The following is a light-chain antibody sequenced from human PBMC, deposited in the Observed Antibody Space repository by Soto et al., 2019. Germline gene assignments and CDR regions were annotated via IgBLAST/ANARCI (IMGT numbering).Light chain of an antibody. J-gene: IGLJ2*01. Sequence: SVLTQPPSASGTPGQRLTISCSGSSSNIGSNTVNWYQQLPGTAPKLLIYSNNQRPSGVPDRFSGSKSGTSASLAISGLQSEAEADYYCAAWDDSLNGVVFGGGTKLTVL. CDR3: AAWDDSLNGVV. CDR2: SNN. V-gene: IGLV1-44*01. CDR1: SSNIGSNT.